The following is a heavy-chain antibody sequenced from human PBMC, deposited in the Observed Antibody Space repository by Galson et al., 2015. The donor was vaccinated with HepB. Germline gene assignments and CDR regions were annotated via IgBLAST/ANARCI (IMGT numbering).Heavy chain of an antibody. V-gene: IGHV2-5*02. J-gene: IGHJ4*02. CDR2: IYWDDDE. Sequence: PALVKPTQTLTLTCTFSGFSLNTSGVGVGWIRPPPGKALEWLAIIYWDDDERYSPSLKSRLTITKDTSKNQVVLTITNMDPVDTATYYCTHSFLIAAIQFWGQGTLVTVSS. CDR3: THSFLIAAIQF. CDR1: GFSLNTSGVG. D-gene: IGHD2-21*01.